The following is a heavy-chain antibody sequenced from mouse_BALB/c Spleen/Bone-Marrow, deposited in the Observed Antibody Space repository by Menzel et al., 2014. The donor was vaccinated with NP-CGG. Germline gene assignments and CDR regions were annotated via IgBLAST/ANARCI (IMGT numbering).Heavy chain of an antibody. J-gene: IGHJ2*01. V-gene: IGHV5-4*02. CDR2: ISDGGTYS. CDR3: ARDMGDY. CDR1: GFTFSDYY. D-gene: IGHD1-1*02. Sequence: EVKVVDSGGGLMKPGGSLKLSCAASGFTFSDYYMYWVRQTPEKRLEWVATISDGGTYSYYADSVKGRFTISRDNAKSNLYLQMNSLKSEDTAMYYCARDMGDYWGQGTTLTVSS.